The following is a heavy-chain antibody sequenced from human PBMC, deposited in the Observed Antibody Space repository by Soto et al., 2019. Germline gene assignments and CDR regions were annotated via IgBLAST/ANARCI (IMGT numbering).Heavy chain of an antibody. D-gene: IGHD5-12*01. J-gene: IGHJ6*02. CDR1: GFTFSSYA. CDR3: VREDSGYDSPQNYYYYGMDV. V-gene: IGHV3-64D*08. Sequence: GVLRLSCSASGFTFSSYAMHWVRQAPGKGLEYVSAISSNGGSTYYADSVKGRFTISRDNSKNTLYLQMSSLRAEDTAVYYCVREDSGYDSPQNYYYYGMDVWGQGTTVTVS. CDR2: ISSNGGST.